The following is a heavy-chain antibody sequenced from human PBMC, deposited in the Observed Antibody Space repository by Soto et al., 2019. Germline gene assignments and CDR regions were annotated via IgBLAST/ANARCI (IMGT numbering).Heavy chain of an antibody. D-gene: IGHD1-26*01. V-gene: IGHV1-18*04. Sequence: ASVKVSCKASGYSFSSYGVSWVRQAPGQGLEWIGWINPYNGNTLNAQNLQGRVTLNTDTSTSTAYMELRSLRSDDTAIYYCARDPGAATFDYWGQGTLVTVSS. CDR2: INPYNGNT. J-gene: IGHJ4*01. CDR1: GYSFSSYG. CDR3: ARDPGAATFDY.